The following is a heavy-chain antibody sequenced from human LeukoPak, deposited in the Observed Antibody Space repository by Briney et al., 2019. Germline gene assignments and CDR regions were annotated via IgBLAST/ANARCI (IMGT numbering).Heavy chain of an antibody. CDR2: IYYSGST. J-gene: IGHJ3*02. D-gene: IGHD2-15*01. CDR3: AREDTPGGAFDI. V-gene: IGHV4-59*11. CDR1: GGSISSHY. Sequence: SETLSLTCTVSGGSISSHYWSRIRQPPGKGLEWIGYIYYSGSTNYNPSLTSRVTISVDTSKNQFSLKLSSVTAADTAVYYCAREDTPGGAFDIWGQGTTVTVSS.